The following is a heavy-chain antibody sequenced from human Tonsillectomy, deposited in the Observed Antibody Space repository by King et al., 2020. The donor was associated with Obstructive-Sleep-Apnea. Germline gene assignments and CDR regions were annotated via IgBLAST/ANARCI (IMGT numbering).Heavy chain of an antibody. J-gene: IGHJ4*02. Sequence: VQLVESGGGLVQPGRSLRLSCAASGCTFNDYAMHWVRQAPGKGLEWVSLISWNSGSIGYADSVKGRFTISRDNAKNSLYLQMNSLRPEDTAIYYCAKDSTMVRGVIMDYWGQLTLVPVSS. V-gene: IGHV3-9*01. CDR2: ISWNSGSI. CDR3: AKDSTMVRGVIMDY. D-gene: IGHD3-10*01. CDR1: GCTFNDYA.